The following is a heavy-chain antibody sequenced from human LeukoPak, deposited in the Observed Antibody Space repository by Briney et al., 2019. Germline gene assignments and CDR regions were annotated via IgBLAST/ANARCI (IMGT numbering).Heavy chain of an antibody. CDR2: IKQDASEK. J-gene: IGHJ4*02. V-gene: IGHV3-7*01. CDR1: GFTFSSNW. D-gene: IGHD1-26*01. Sequence: GGSLRLSCAASGFTFSSNWMSWVRQAPGKGLEWVATIKQDASEKYYVDSVKGRFTISRDNAKNSLYLQMNSLGAEDTAVYYCAREYSGSYFHYWGQGTLVTVSS. CDR3: AREYSGSYFHY.